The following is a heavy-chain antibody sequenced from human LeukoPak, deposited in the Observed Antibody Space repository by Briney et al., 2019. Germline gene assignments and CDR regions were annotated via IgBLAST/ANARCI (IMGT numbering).Heavy chain of an antibody. Sequence: GGSLRLSCAASGFTFSSYAMSWVRQAPGKGLEWVSAISGSGGSTYYADSVKGRFTISRDNSKNTLYLQMNSLRAEDTAAYYCAKDGSGGWYDLYYFDYWGQGTLVTVSS. CDR3: AKDGSGGWYDLYYFDY. D-gene: IGHD6-19*01. CDR2: ISGSGGST. CDR1: GFTFSSYA. J-gene: IGHJ4*02. V-gene: IGHV3-23*01.